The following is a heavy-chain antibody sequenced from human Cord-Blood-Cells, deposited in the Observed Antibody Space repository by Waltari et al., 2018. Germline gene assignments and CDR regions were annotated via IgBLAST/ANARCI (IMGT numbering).Heavy chain of an antibody. CDR3: ARESSYDAFDI. V-gene: IGHV3-7*01. CDR2: IKQDGREK. Sequence: EVQLVESGGGLVQPGGSLRLSCAASGFTSSSYWMSWVRQAPGKGLEWVANIKQDGREKYYVDSGKGRFTISRDNAKNSLYLQMNSLRAEDTAVYYCARESSYDAFDIWGQGTMVTVSS. CDR1: GFTSSSYW. J-gene: IGHJ3*02. D-gene: IGHD6-13*01.